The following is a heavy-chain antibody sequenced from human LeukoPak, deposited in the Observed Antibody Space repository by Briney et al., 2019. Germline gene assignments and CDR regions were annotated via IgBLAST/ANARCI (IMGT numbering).Heavy chain of an antibody. J-gene: IGHJ4*02. CDR1: GGSISNYY. D-gene: IGHD5-12*01. V-gene: IGHV4-59*12. CDR3: ARGRGYDPVVFYFDY. CDR2: IYYNGST. Sequence: SETLSLTCTVSGGSISNYYWSWIRQPPGKGLEWIAFIYYNGSTYYNPSLKSRVTITLDTSKNQFSLNLTSVTAADTALYYCARGRGYDPVVFYFDYWGQGNLVTVSS.